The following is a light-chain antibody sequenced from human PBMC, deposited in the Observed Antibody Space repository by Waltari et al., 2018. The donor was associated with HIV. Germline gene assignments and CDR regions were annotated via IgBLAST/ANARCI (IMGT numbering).Light chain of an antibody. CDR2: GNN. V-gene: IGLV1-40*01. CDR3: QSYDTSLSGSV. Sequence: QSVLTQPPSVSGAPGQRVTISCTGRSPNLGARARFEVHWYQQLPGTAPKLLIYGNNNRPSGVPDRFSGSKSGASASLAINGLQAEDEADYYCQSYDTSLSGSVFGGGTKLTVL. J-gene: IGLJ3*02. CDR1: SPNLGARARFE.